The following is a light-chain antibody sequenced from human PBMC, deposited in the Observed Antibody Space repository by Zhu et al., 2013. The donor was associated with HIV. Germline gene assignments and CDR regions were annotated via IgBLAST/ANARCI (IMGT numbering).Light chain of an antibody. CDR3: QVWDSSSDHPGV. CDR2: DDD. V-gene: IGLV3-21*02. CDR1: NIRSIL. J-gene: IGLJ3*02. Sequence: SYVLTQPPSVSVAPGQTARITCGEDNIRSILVHWYQQKPGQAPVLVLCDDDDRPSGIPVRFSGSKSGNTATLTISRVEAGDEANYYCQVWDSSSDHPGVFGGGTKLTVL.